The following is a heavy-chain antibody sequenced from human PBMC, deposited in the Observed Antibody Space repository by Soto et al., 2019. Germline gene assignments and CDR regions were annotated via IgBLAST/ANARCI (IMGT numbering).Heavy chain of an antibody. J-gene: IGHJ3*01. Sequence: EALLEESGGGLVQPGGSLRLLCAASGFSFGSENMNWVRQAPGKGLEWIAYIISDSGIIYYADSVKGRFTISRDNAHNSLYLQMKSLTDDDTAVYFCARCAGWFEGASFNVWGHGTMVTVSS. CDR1: GFSFGSEN. D-gene: IGHD3-10*01. CDR3: ARCAGWFEGASFNV. V-gene: IGHV3-48*02. CDR2: IISDSGII.